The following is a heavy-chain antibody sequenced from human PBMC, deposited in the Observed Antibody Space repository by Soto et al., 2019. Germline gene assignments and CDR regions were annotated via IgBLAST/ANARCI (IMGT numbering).Heavy chain of an antibody. Sequence: ASVKVSCKASGYTFSNFGLSWVRQAPGQGLEWMGWISGYNGNTNSAERFQGRVTMTTDTSTSTAYMEVRRLTSDDTAVYYCARDKGYGFGWQTYSGMDVWGXGT. V-gene: IGHV1-18*01. J-gene: IGHJ6*02. CDR3: ARDKGYGFGWQTYSGMDV. CDR1: GYTFSNFG. CDR2: ISGYNGNT. D-gene: IGHD6-13*01.